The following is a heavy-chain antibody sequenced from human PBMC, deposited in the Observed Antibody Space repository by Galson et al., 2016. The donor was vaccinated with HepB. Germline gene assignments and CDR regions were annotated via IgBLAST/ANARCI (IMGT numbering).Heavy chain of an antibody. CDR3: SKDRGRAYDFWGGPRWSLGMDV. CDR2: IRDSGGIT. CDR1: GFTFSSYA. J-gene: IGHJ6*02. Sequence: SLRLSCAASGFTFSSYAMNWVRQAPGKGLEWGSGIRDSGGITDYADSVKGRLTISRDNSKNTLYLQMNSLRDEDTAVYYCSKDRGRAYDFWGGPRWSLGMDVWGPGTTVTVSS. V-gene: IGHV3-23*01. D-gene: IGHD3-3*01.